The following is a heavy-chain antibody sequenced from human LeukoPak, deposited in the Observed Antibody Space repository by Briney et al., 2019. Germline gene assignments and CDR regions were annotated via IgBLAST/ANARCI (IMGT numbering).Heavy chain of an antibody. V-gene: IGHV3-11*03. J-gene: IGHJ4*02. CDR2: ISGSSSYI. Sequence: GGSLRHSCAASGFTFSDYYMNWIRQAPGEELEWVSSISGSSSYINYADSVKGRFTISRDNAKSSLYLQMNSLRAEDTAVYYCGRSRLGYAYVYWGQGTLVTVSS. CDR3: GRSRLGYAYVY. D-gene: IGHD5-18*01. CDR1: GFTFSDYY.